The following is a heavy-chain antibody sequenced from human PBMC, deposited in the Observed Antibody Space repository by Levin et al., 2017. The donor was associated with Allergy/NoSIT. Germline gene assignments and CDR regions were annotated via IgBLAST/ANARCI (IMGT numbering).Heavy chain of an antibody. CDR2: ISSNGGST. CDR1: GFTFSSYA. CDR3: AREGHGGFLGY. Sequence: GGSLRLSCAASGFTFSSYAMHWVRQAPGKGLEYVSAISSNGGSTYYADSVKGRFTISRDNSKNTLYLQMGSLRAEDMAVYYCAREGHGGFLGYWGQGTLVTVSS. D-gene: IGHD3-16*01. J-gene: IGHJ4*02. V-gene: IGHV3-64*02.